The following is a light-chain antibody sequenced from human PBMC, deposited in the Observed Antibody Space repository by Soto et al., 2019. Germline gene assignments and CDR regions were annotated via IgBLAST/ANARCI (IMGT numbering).Light chain of an antibody. CDR2: DAS. CDR3: KHRRYWPVT. V-gene: IGKV3-11*01. Sequence: EIVLTQSPAILSMSPGERATLSCRASQSVSSYFALYQQKPGQAPRLLIYDASNRAAGVPGKFSGRGSGPDLTLNISTLEPEEFAVYYCKHRRYWPVTFGQRTKVEIK. CDR1: QSVSSY. J-gene: IGKJ1*01.